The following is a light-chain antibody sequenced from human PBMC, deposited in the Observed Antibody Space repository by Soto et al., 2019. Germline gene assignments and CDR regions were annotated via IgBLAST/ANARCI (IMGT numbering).Light chain of an antibody. CDR3: MQTLRTPPFT. CDR1: QSLLHSNGYNY. V-gene: IGKV2-28*01. J-gene: IGKJ3*01. CDR2: LGS. Sequence: DIVMTQSPLSLPVTPGEPASIACRSSQSLLHSNGYNYLDWYLQKPGQSPQLLIYLGSNRASGVPDRISGSGSGTDFTLKISRVEAEDAGVYYCMQTLRTPPFTFGPGTRLDIK.